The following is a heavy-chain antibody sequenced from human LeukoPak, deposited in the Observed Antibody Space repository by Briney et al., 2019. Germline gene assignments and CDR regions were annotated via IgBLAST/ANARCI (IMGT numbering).Heavy chain of an antibody. CDR1: GYTFTSYD. J-gene: IGHJ4*02. Sequence: ASVKVSCKASGYTFTSYDINWVRQATGQGLEWMGWMNPNSGNTGHAQKFQGRVTMTRNTSISTAYMELSSLRSEDTAVYYCARGYGSGSYYNYPHDYWGQGTLVTVSS. CDR3: ARGYGSGSYYNYPHDY. CDR2: MNPNSGNT. V-gene: IGHV1-8*01. D-gene: IGHD3-10*01.